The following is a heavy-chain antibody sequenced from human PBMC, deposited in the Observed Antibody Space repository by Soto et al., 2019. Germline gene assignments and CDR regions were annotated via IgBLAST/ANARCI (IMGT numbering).Heavy chain of an antibody. Sequence: QVQLQESGPGLVKPSQTLSLTCTVSGGSVSSDDHYWNWIRQPPGKGLEWIGYIFYSGSAFYNPSLQSRVTISVDTSNNQFSLKMKSVTAADTAVYYCARGPYSYGFNLWGQGTLVTVSS. CDR2: IFYSGSA. D-gene: IGHD5-18*01. V-gene: IGHV4-30-4*01. CDR1: GGSVSSDDHY. J-gene: IGHJ4*02. CDR3: ARGPYSYGFNL.